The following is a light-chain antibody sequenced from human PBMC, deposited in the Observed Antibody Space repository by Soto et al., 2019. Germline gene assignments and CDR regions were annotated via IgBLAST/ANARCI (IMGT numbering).Light chain of an antibody. CDR1: QSVSRY. J-gene: IGKJ5*01. V-gene: IGKV1-39*01. CDR3: QWSYITPPIT. CDR2: AAS. Sequence: DVQMTQSPSSLSALVGDRVTITCRASQSVSRYLNWYQHTPGKAPKLLINAASNLRSGVPSRFRGSGSWTDLTLTIDGMQPEDFAVYYCQWSYITPPITFGQGTRMELK.